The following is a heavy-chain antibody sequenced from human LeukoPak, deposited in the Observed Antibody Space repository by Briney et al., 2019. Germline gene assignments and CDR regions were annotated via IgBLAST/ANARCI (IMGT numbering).Heavy chain of an antibody. CDR2: IRYDGSNK. CDR3: AKSIPAIAVAVSTRQ. D-gene: IGHD6-19*01. Sequence: GGSLRLSCAASGFTFSSHGMHWVRQAPGKGLEWVAFIRYDGSNKNYADSVKGRFTISRDNSKNTLYLQMNSLKPDDTAMYYCAKSIPAIAVAVSTRQWGQGTLVTVSS. V-gene: IGHV3-30*02. CDR1: GFTFSSHG. J-gene: IGHJ4*02.